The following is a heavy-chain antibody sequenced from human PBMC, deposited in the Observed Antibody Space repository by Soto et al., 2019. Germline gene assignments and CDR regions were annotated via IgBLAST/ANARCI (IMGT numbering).Heavy chain of an antibody. CDR1: GGSISSSSYY. CDR2: IYYSGST. V-gene: IGHV4-39*01. Sequence: QLQLQESGPGLVKPSETLSLTCTVSGGSISSSSYYWGWIRQPPGKGLEWIGSIYYSGSTYYNPSLKSRVTISVDTSKNQFSLKLSSVTAADTAVYYCARLPPPRYYYYGMDVWGQGTTVTVSS. J-gene: IGHJ6*02. CDR3: ARLPPPRYYYYGMDV.